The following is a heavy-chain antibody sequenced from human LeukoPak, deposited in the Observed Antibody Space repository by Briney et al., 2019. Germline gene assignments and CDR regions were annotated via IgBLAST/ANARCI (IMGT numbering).Heavy chain of an antibody. CDR1: GYTFTGYY. D-gene: IGHD3-9*01. V-gene: IGHV1-2*04. CDR2: INPNSGGT. CDR3: ARARTVRYFDWLQGEYYFDY. J-gene: IGHJ4*02. Sequence: ASVKVSCKASGYTFTGYYMHWVRQAPGQGLEWMGWINPNSGGTNYAQKFQGWVTMTRDTSISTAYMELSRLRSDDTAVYYCARARTVRYFDWLQGEYYFDYWGQGTLVTVSS.